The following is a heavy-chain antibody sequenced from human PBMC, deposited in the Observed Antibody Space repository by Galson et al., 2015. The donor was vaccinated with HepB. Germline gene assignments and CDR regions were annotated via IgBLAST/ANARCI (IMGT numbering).Heavy chain of an antibody. J-gene: IGHJ3*02. Sequence: SVKVSCKASGFTSYYMHWVRQAPGQGLEWMGIINPGGGSTTYAHKFQGRVAMTRDTSTSTVFMELSSLRSEDTAVYYCATKNKNAFDIWGRGTMVTVSS. V-gene: IGHV1-46*03. CDR1: GFTSYY. CDR2: INPGGGST. D-gene: IGHD1/OR15-1a*01. CDR3: ATKNKNAFDI.